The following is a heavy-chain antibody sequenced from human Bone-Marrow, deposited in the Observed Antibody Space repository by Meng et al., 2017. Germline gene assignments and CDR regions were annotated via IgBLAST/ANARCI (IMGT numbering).Heavy chain of an antibody. Sequence: GGSLRLSCAASGFTFSSYEMNWVRQAPGKGLEWLSYISSSANTMFYADSVKGRFTISRDNAKNSLYLQMSSLRAEDTAVYYCARDLRSSGWYPPYYYYYGMDVWGQGTTVTVSS. D-gene: IGHD6-19*01. CDR1: GFTFSSYE. V-gene: IGHV3-48*03. J-gene: IGHJ6*02. CDR2: ISSSANTM. CDR3: ARDLRSSGWYPPYYYYYGMDV.